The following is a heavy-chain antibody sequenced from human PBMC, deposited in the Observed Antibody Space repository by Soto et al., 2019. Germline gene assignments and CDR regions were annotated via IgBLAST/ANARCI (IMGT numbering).Heavy chain of an antibody. D-gene: IGHD6-6*01. CDR1: GFTFTTYA. CDR2: ISGSGGST. V-gene: IGHV3-23*01. Sequence: EVQLLESGGGLVQPGGSLRLSCAASGFTFTTYAMTWVRQAPGKGLEWVSAISGSGGSTYYADSVKGRFTISRDNSKNMLYLQMNSLRAEDTAVYYCAKNWDTTCSSSSHWGQGTLVTVSS. CDR3: AKNWDTTCSSSSH. J-gene: IGHJ4*02.